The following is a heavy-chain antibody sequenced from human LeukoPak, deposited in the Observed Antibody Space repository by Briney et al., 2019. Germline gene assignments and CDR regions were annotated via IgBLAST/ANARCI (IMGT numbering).Heavy chain of an antibody. Sequence: GGSPRLSCAASGFTFNNYHMNWVRQAPGKGLEWVSFISSSSDTIYYADSVKGRFAISRDNAKNSLYLQMNSLRAEDTAVYFCARRDDFDLWGQGTMVTVSS. J-gene: IGHJ3*01. V-gene: IGHV3-48*04. CDR1: GFTFNNYH. CDR2: ISSSSDTI. CDR3: ARRDDFDL.